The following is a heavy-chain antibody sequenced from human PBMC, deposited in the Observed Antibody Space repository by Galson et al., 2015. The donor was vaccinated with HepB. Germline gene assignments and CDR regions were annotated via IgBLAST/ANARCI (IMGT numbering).Heavy chain of an antibody. Sequence: SVKVSCKASGGTFSSYAISWVRQAPGQGLEWMGGIIPIFGTANYAQKFQGRVTITADESTSTAYMELSSLRSEGTAVYYCARDGAATVVTDRRNWNFDLWGRGTLVTVSS. V-gene: IGHV1-69*13. CDR3: ARDGAATVVTDRRNWNFDL. J-gene: IGHJ2*01. CDR2: IIPIFGTA. CDR1: GGTFSSYA. D-gene: IGHD2-21*02.